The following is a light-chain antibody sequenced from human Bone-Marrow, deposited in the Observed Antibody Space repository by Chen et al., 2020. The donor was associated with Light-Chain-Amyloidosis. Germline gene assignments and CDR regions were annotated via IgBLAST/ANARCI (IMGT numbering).Light chain of an antibody. J-gene: IGLJ2*01. CDR3: QSADSSGTYEVI. Sequence: SYELTQPPSVSVSPGQAARITCSGDDLPTKYAYWYQQKPGQAPVLVIHRDTERPSGISERFSGSSSGTTAALTISEVRAEDEADYHWQSADSSGTYEVIFGGGTKLTVL. CDR1: DLPTKY. CDR2: RDT. V-gene: IGLV3-25*03.